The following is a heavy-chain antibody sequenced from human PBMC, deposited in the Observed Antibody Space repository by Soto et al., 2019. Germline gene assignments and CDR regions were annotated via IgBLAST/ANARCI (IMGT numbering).Heavy chain of an antibody. CDR3: AGPGGAYYAMDV. CDR1: GGSISSSSYY. CDR2: IYYSGST. Sequence: SETLSLTCTVSGGSISSSSYYWGWIRQPPGKGLEWIGSIYYSGSTYYNPSLKSRVTISVDTSKNQFSLKLSSVTAADTAVYYCAGPGGAYYAMDVWGQVPKVTFSS. V-gene: IGHV4-39*01. D-gene: IGHD3-16*01. J-gene: IGHJ6*02.